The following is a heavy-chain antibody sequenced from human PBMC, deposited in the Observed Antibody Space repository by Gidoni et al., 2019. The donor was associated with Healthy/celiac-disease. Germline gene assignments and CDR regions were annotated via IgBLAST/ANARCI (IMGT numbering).Heavy chain of an antibody. Sequence: EVQLVESGGGLVQPGGSLRLSCAASGFTFSSYWMSWVRQAPGKGLEWVANIKQDGSEKYYVDSVKGRFTISRDNAKNSLYLQMKSLRAEDTAVYYCARDHRGYGDGYNLAFDYWGQGTLVTVSS. J-gene: IGHJ4*02. D-gene: IGHD5-12*01. V-gene: IGHV3-7*01. CDR1: GFTFSSYW. CDR2: IKQDGSEK. CDR3: ARDHRGYGDGYNLAFDY.